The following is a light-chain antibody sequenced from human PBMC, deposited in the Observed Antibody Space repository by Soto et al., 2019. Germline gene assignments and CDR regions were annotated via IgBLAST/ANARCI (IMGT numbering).Light chain of an antibody. CDR2: EGS. J-gene: IGLJ1*01. CDR3: CSYAVSSSYV. Sequence: QSALTQPASVSGSPGQSITISCTGTSSDVGIYNLVSWYQHHPGKAPKFMIYEGSKRPSGISNRFSGSKSGNTASLTISGLQAEDEADYYCCSYAVSSSYVFGTGTKVTVL. V-gene: IGLV2-23*01. CDR1: SSDVGIYNL.